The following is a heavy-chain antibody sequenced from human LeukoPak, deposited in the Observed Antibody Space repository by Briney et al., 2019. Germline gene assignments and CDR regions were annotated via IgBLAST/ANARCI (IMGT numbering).Heavy chain of an antibody. CDR1: GYTFTSYG. J-gene: IGHJ6*03. D-gene: IGHD2-2*01. V-gene: IGHV1-18*03. Sequence: GASVKVPCKASGYTFTSYGISWVRQAPGQGLEWMGWISAYNGNTNYAQKLQGRVTMTTDTSTSTAYMELRSLRSDDMAVYYCARSASAEGYQLLHIYYYYYYYMDVWGKGTTVTISS. CDR3: ARSASAEGYQLLHIYYYYYYYMDV. CDR2: ISAYNGNT.